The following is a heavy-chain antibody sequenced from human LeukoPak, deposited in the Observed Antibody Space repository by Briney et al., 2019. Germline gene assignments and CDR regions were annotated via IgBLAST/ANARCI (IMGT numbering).Heavy chain of an antibody. D-gene: IGHD3-3*01. CDR2: IYPGDSDT. CDR3: ARQPITPEITIFGVANTQFDY. J-gene: IGHJ4*02. Sequence: GESLKISCKGSGYSFTSYWIGWVRPMPGKGLGWMGIIYPGDSDTRYSPSFQGQVTISADKSISTAYLQWSSLKASDTGMYYCARQPITPEITIFGVANTQFDYWGQGTLVTVSS. V-gene: IGHV5-51*01. CDR1: GYSFTSYW.